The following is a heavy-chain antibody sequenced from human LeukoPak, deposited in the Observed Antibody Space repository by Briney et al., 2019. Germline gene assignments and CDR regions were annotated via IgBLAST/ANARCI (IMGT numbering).Heavy chain of an antibody. CDR3: ARDFGTRFLEWFLDY. V-gene: IGHV3-66*02. J-gene: IGHJ4*02. Sequence: GGSLRLSCAVSGFIVNTYYMSWVRQAPGKGLEWVSIIYSDGSTYYADSVKGRFTISRDNSKNTLYLQMNSLRAEDTAVYYCARDFGTRFLEWFLDYWGQGTLVTVSS. CDR2: IYSDGST. D-gene: IGHD3-3*01. CDR1: GFIVNTYY.